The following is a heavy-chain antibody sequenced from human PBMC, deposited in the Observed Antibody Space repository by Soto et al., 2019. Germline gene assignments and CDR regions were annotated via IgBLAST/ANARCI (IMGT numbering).Heavy chain of an antibody. J-gene: IGHJ4*02. CDR1: GFTFYDYG. Sequence: EIQLLESGGGLVEPGGSLTLSCAASGFTFYDYGMNWVRQAPGKGLEWVSSISGSSRRTDYADSVKGRFVISRDNSKAMVYLEMNRLRAADTAVYYCAKDFSSKGWMGLNAPSDSWGQGTLVSVSS. V-gene: IGHV3-23*01. CDR3: AKDFSSKGWMGLNAPSDS. D-gene: IGHD4-4*01. CDR2: ISGSSRRT.